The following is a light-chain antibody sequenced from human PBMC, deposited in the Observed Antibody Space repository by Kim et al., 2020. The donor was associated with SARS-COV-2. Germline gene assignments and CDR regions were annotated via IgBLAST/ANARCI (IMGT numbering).Light chain of an antibody. CDR1: SSDVGGYKY. V-gene: IGLV2-14*04. J-gene: IGLJ1*01. CDR3: SSYTSTNTYV. CDR2: DAN. Sequence: GQSITISCTGTSSDVGGYKYVSWYQQHPGKAPKLMIYDANKRPSGVSNRFSGSKSGNTASLTISGLQTEDEADYYCSSYTSTNTYVFGTGTKVTVL.